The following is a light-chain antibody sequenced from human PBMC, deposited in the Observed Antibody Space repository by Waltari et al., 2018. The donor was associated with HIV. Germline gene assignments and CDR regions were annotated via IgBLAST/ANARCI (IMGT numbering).Light chain of an antibody. J-gene: IGKJ1*01. CDR1: QKISNY. CDR3: QQSYSPPGT. V-gene: IGKV1-39*01. CDR2: AAT. Sequence: IQMTQSPSSLSASVGDRVTITCRASQKISNYLHWYHQKPGKAPNLLIYAATSFQSGVPSSFSGSGSGTDFTLTITSLQPEDFGTYYCQQSYSPPGTFGQGTKVEIK.